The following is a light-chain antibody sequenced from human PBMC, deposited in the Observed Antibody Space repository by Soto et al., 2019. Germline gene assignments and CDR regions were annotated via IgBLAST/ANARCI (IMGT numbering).Light chain of an antibody. CDR2: GAS. J-gene: IGKJ5*01. V-gene: IGKV3-20*01. CDR3: HHYDDSAPIT. Sequence: EIVLTQSPGTLSLSPGERAALSCRASQSIGNRYLAWYQQKPGQAPRLLISGASSRAAAIPDRFSGSGSGTDFTLTISRLEPEDFAIYYCHHYDDSAPITFGQGTRLEIK. CDR1: QSIGNRY.